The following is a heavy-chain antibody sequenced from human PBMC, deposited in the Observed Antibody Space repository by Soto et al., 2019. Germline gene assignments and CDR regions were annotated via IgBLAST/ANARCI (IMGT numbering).Heavy chain of an antibody. CDR3: ARYSSGWYTDY. D-gene: IGHD6-19*01. J-gene: IGHJ4*02. Sequence: PGGSLRLSCAASGFTFSSYAMHWVRQAPGKGLEWVAVISYDGSNKYYADSVKGRFTISRDNSKNTLYLQMNSLRTEDTAVYYCARYSSGWYTDYWGQGTLVTVSS. CDR1: GFTFSSYA. V-gene: IGHV3-30-3*01. CDR2: ISYDGSNK.